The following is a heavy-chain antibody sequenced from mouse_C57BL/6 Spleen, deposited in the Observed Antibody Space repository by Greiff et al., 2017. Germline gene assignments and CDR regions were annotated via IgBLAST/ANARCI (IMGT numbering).Heavy chain of an antibody. J-gene: IGHJ1*03. Sequence: VKLVESGGGLVQPGGSLSLSCAASGFTFTDYYMSWVRQPPGKALEWLGFIRNKANGYTTEYSASVKGRFTISRDNSQSILYLQMTALRAEDSATYYCARHGRGGYFDVWGTGTTVTVSS. D-gene: IGHD1-1*01. CDR2: IRNKANGYTT. V-gene: IGHV7-3*01. CDR3: ARHGRGGYFDV. CDR1: GFTFTDYY.